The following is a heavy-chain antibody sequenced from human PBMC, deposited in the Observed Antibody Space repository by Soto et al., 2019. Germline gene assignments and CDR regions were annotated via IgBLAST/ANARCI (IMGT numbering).Heavy chain of an antibody. CDR2: ISSSSSAI. Sequence: GGSLRLSCAASGFTFSSYAMNWVRQAPGKGLEWVSYISSSSSAIYYADSVKGRFTISRDNAKNSLYLQMNSLRAEDTAVYYCASSNYFDYWGQGTLVTVSS. V-gene: IGHV3-48*01. J-gene: IGHJ4*02. CDR1: GFTFSSYA. CDR3: ASSNYFDY.